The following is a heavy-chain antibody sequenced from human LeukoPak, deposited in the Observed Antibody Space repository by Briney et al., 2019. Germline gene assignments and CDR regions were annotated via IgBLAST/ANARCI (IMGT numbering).Heavy chain of an antibody. CDR1: GFTFSSYG. J-gene: IGHJ4*02. CDR3: AKTTTKNFDY. Sequence: PGGSLRLSCAASGFTFSSYGMSWVRQAPGKGLVWVSAISSSGGSTYYADSVEGRFTISRDNSKNTLYLQMNSLRAEDTAIYYCAKTTTKNFDYWGQGTLVTVSS. CDR2: ISSSGGST. V-gene: IGHV3-23*01. D-gene: IGHD1-1*01.